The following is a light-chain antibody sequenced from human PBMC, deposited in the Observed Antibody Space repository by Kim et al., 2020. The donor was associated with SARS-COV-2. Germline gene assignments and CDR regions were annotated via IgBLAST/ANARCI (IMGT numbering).Light chain of an antibody. V-gene: IGLV10-54*01. CDR1: SRNVGPQG. Sequence: QTATLTRTGDSRNVGPQGAAWLEQHQGHPPKLLTYRDTNRPSGISGRLSASRSGSTASLTITGLQPEDEADYYCSAWDSSLSSWVFGGGTQLTVL. CDR2: RDT. J-gene: IGLJ3*02. CDR3: SAWDSSLSSWV.